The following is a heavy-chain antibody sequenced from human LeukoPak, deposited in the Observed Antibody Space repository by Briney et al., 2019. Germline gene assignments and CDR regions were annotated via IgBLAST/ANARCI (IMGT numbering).Heavy chain of an antibody. CDR3: AKGSGHAILSSDY. CDR2: ISGSGGST. J-gene: IGHJ4*02. V-gene: IGHV3-23*01. D-gene: IGHD2-8*01. Sequence: GGSLRLSCAASGFTFSSYAMNWVRQAPGKGLEWVSVISGSGGSTYYADSVKGRFTISRDNSKNTLYLQMNSLRAEDTAVYYCAKGSGHAILSSDYWGQGTLVTVSS. CDR1: GFTFSSYA.